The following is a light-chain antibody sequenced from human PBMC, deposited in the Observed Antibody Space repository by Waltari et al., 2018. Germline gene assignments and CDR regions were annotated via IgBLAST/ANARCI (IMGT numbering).Light chain of an antibody. Sequence: EIVLTQSPGTLSLSPGERATLSCRASQSVSSSYLAWYQQKPGQDPRLLIYGASSRATGIPDRFSGSGSGTDFTLTISRLEPEDFAVYYCQQYGSSRTFGQGTKLEIK. J-gene: IGKJ2*01. CDR1: QSVSSSY. CDR3: QQYGSSRT. CDR2: GAS. V-gene: IGKV3-20*01.